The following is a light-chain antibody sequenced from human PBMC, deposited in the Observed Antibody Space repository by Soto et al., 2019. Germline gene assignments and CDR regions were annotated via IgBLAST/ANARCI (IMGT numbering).Light chain of an antibody. Sequence: EIVLTQSPCTLALSPGERATLSCGASQSVSNKYLAWYQQKPGQAPSLVIYGASSRGTGIPERFSASGSGTDFTLTISRLEPEDFEVYYCQQYISSPLTFGQGTKVDIK. J-gene: IGKJ1*01. CDR3: QQYISSPLT. CDR2: GAS. V-gene: IGKV3-20*01. CDR1: QSVSNKY.